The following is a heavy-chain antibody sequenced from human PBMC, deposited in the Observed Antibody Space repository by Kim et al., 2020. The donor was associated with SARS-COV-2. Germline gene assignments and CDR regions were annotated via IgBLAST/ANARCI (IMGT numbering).Heavy chain of an antibody. D-gene: IGHD6-13*01. V-gene: IGHV4-39*01. CDR1: GASISSSGYY. CDR2: ISYTGTT. Sequence: SETRSLTCSVSGASISSSGYYWGWIRQPPGKGLEWIGSISYTGTTSYTSSLKSRVAISGDTSKNQFSLKLSSVTAADTAVYHCARGLRGAGTKALEYWGQGTLVIVSS. CDR3: ARGLRGAGTKALEY. J-gene: IGHJ4*02.